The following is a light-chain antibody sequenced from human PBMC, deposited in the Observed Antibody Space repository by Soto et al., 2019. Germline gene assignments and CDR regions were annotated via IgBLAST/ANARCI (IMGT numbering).Light chain of an antibody. V-gene: IGKV3-20*01. CDR1: QSLSSSY. Sequence: EVVLTQSPCTLSLSPGERATLSCRASQSLSSSYLAWYQHKPGQAPRLLIYGASNRATGIPDRFSGSESGTDFTLTISRLEPEDFAVYYCQQYGSSSTFGGGTKVDIK. CDR3: QQYGSSST. CDR2: GAS. J-gene: IGKJ4*01.